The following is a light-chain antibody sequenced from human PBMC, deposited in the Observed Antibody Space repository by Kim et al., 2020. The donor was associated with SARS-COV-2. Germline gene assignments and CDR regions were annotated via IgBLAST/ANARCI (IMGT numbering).Light chain of an antibody. CDR1: SLRRYY. V-gene: IGLV3-19*01. J-gene: IGLJ3*02. Sequence: SSELTQDPAVSVALGQTVTISCQGDSLRRYYAAWYQQKPGQAPVIVFYGKNYRPSGIPDRFSGSSSGDTASLTITGAQAEDEADYYCNSRDSSPNQWLFGGGTKLTVL. CDR3: NSRDSSPNQWL. CDR2: GKN.